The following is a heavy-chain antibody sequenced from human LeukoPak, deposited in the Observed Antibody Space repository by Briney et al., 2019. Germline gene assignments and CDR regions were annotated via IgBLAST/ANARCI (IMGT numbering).Heavy chain of an antibody. D-gene: IGHD6-19*01. CDR2: INKDGSEK. Sequence: GGSLRLSCAASGFTFSSYWMSWVRQAPGKGPEWVANINKDGSEKYYVDSLKGRFTISRDNAENSLYLQMNSLRAEDTAVYYCATYSTGRYKGLEYWGQGTLVTVSS. J-gene: IGHJ4*02. V-gene: IGHV3-7*03. CDR3: ATYSTGRYKGLEY. CDR1: GFTFSSYW.